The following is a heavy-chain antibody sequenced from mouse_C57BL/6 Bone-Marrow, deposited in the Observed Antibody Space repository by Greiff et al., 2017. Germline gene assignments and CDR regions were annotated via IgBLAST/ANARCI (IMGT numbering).Heavy chain of an antibody. CDR1: GYAFSSSW. Sequence: VKLVESGPELVKPGASVKISCKASGYAFSSSWMNWVKQRPGKGLEWIGRIYPGDGDTNYNGKFKGKATLTADKSSSTAYMQLSSLTSEDSAVYFCARDFYGSSYVDYWGQGTSVTVSS. CDR3: ARDFYGSSYVDY. J-gene: IGHJ4*01. CDR2: IYPGDGDT. D-gene: IGHD1-1*01. V-gene: IGHV1-82*01.